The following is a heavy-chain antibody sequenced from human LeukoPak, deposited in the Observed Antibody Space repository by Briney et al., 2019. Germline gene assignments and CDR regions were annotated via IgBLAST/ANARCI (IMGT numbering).Heavy chain of an antibody. Sequence: SETLSLTCAVYGGSFSGYFWTWIRQPPGKGLEWIGEVSHSGSTNYNPSLKSRLTMSEDRSKNQFPLKLSSVTAADTAVYYCARAPITTAWYVYWGQGILVTVSS. V-gene: IGHV4-34*01. CDR1: GGSFSGYF. D-gene: IGHD6-13*01. J-gene: IGHJ4*02. CDR3: ARAPITTAWYVY. CDR2: VSHSGST.